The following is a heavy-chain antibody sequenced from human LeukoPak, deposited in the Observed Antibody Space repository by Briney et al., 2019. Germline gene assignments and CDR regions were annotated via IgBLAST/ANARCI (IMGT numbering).Heavy chain of an antibody. J-gene: IGHJ4*02. D-gene: IGHD3-22*01. V-gene: IGHV1-46*01. CDR3: ARAHYYDSSVFGDSGIDY. Sequence: ASVKVSCKASRYTFTSYYMHWVRQAPGQGLEWMGIINPSGGSTNYAQKFQGRVTITADKSTSTAYMELSSLRSEDTAVYYCARAHYYDSSVFGDSGIDYWGQGTLVTVSS. CDR1: RYTFTSYY. CDR2: INPSGGST.